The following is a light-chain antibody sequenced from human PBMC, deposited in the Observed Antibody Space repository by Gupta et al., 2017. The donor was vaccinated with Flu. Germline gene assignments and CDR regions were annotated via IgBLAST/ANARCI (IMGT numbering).Light chain of an antibody. J-gene: IGKJ3*01. CDR1: QEVNNY. CDR3: QQLHGYPFT. CDR2: AAS. V-gene: IGKV1-9*01. Sequence: DIQLTQPPSFLSVSVGDRVTITCRASQEVNNYLAWYQEKPGKAPNLLIYAASTLESGVPSRFSGSGYGTEFTLTISSLQPEDSATYYCQQLHGYPFTFGHGTKVEIK.